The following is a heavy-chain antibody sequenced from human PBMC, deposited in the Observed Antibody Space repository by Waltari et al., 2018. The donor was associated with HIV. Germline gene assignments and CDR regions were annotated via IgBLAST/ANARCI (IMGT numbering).Heavy chain of an antibody. CDR1: GGTFSSYA. J-gene: IGHJ4*02. CDR3: ARGYWSGYLEGYYFDY. Sequence: QVQLVQSGAEVKKPGSSVKVSCKASGGTFSSYAISWVRQAPGQGLEWMGRVIPILAIANYAQKFQGRVTITADKSTSTAYMELSSLRSEDTAVYYCARGYWSGYLEGYYFDYWGQGTLVTVSS. V-gene: IGHV1-69*04. D-gene: IGHD3-3*01. CDR2: VIPILAIA.